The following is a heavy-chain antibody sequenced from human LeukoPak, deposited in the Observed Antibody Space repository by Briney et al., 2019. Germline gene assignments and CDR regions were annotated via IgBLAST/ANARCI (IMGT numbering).Heavy chain of an antibody. D-gene: IGHD2-15*01. J-gene: IGHJ4*02. V-gene: IGHV1-8*01. CDR1: GYTFTSYD. CDR2: MNPNSGNT. Sequence: ASVNVSCKASGYTFTSYDINWVRQATGQGLEWMGWMNPNSGNTGYAQKFQGRVTMTRNTSISTAYMELSSLRSEDTAVYYCARDCSGGSCYGYWGQGTLVTVSS. CDR3: ARDCSGGSCYGY.